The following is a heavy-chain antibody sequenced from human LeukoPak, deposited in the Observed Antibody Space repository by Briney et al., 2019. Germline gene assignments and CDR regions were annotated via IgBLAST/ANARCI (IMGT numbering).Heavy chain of an antibody. J-gene: IGHJ4*02. Sequence: GGSLRLSCAASGFTFSSYGMHWVRQAPGKGLEWVAFIRYDGSNKYYADSVKGRFTISRDNPKNTLYLQMNSLRAEDTAVYYCAREGRLRPSHIDYWGQGTLVTVSS. CDR1: GFTFSSYG. CDR3: AREGRLRPSHIDY. V-gene: IGHV3-30*02. CDR2: IRYDGSNK. D-gene: IGHD2-15*01.